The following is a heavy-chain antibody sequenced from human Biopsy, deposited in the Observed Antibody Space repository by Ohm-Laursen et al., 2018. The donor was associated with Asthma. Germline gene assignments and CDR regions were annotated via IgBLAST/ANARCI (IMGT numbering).Heavy chain of an antibody. D-gene: IGHD4-17*01. CDR2: MYAGGGR. V-gene: IGHV3-53*01. CDR3: ARAGDTNDYGPAFDI. J-gene: IGHJ3*02. CDR1: GVNVANNY. Sequence: SLRLSCAASGVNVANNYMTWVRQAPGKGLEWVSIMYAGGGRFYADRVKGRFTISRDNSKNTLYLQMDSLRPEDTALYYCARAGDTNDYGPAFDIWGLGTMVTVSS.